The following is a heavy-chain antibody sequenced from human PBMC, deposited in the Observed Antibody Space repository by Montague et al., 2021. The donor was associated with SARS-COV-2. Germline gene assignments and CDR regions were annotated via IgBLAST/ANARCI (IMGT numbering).Heavy chain of an antibody. J-gene: IGHJ3*01. CDR3: ARGQVTISGVLIFIPAAGPLDV. D-gene: IGHD3-3*01. V-gene: IGHV4-34*01. CDR1: SGSFSDYY. Sequence: SETLSLTCAVYSGSFSDYYWTWVRQPPGKGLEWIGEINHTGSASYNPSLKSRVTLSNDTSKNQFSLKLQSLTAADTAVYYCARGQVTISGVLIFIPAAGPLDVWGQGTLVTVSS. CDR2: INHTGSA.